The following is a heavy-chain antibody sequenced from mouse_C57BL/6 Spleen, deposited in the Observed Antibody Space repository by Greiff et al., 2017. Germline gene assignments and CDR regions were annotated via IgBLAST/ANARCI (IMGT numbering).Heavy chain of an antibody. CDR3: ARGVYDYDGWFAY. J-gene: IGHJ3*01. V-gene: IGHV3-6*01. CDR2: ISYDGSH. CDR1: GYSITSGYY. Sequence: VQLQQSGPGLVKPSQSLSLTCSVTGYSITSGYYWNWIRQFPGNKLEWMGYISYDGSHNYNPSLKNRISITRDTSKNQFFLKLNSVTTEDTATYYCARGVYDYDGWFAYWGQGTLVTVSA. D-gene: IGHD2-4*01.